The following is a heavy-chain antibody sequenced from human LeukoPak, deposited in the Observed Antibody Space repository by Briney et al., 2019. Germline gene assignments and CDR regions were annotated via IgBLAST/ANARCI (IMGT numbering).Heavy chain of an antibody. CDR2: VYRSGNT. D-gene: IGHD6-13*01. V-gene: IGHV4-38-2*02. Sequence: SETLSLTCTVSGDSISSGFFWGWIRQSPDKGLERIGCVYRSGNTYYEAALKSRVTISVDTSRNQFYLELRSVTAADTAIYYCARDKDLPPPPGIGAGPRLTWFDPWGQGTRVTVSS. CDR3: ARDKDLPPPPGIGAGPRLTWFDP. CDR1: GDSISSGFF. J-gene: IGHJ5*02.